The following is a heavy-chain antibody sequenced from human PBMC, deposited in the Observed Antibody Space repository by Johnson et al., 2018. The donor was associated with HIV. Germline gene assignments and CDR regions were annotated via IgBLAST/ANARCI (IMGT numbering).Heavy chain of an antibody. CDR1: AFTFSSYA. Sequence: QVKLVESGGGVVQPGRSLRLSCAASAFTFSSYAMHWVRQAPGKGLEWVAVISYDGTNKYYADSVKGLFTISRDNAKSSLYLQMNSLRDGDTAVYYCAKAHRGIAVALVAFDFWGRGTMVTVSS. D-gene: IGHD6-19*01. J-gene: IGHJ3*01. CDR2: ISYDGTNK. CDR3: AKAHRGIAVALVAFDF. V-gene: IGHV3-30*14.